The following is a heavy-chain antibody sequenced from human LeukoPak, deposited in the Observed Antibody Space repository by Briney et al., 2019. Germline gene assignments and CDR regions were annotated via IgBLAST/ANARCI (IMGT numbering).Heavy chain of an antibody. Sequence: PGGSLRLSCAASGFTFSTYDMHWVRQAPDKGLEWVAVTSYDGSNNYYAESVKGRFTISRDNSKSTLYLQMSSLRAEDTALYYCAKKKTTGYYSYYAMDVWGQGTTVTVSS. CDR3: AKKKTTGYYSYYAMDV. D-gene: IGHD1-14*01. CDR2: TSYDGSNN. J-gene: IGHJ6*02. V-gene: IGHV3-30*18. CDR1: GFTFSTYD.